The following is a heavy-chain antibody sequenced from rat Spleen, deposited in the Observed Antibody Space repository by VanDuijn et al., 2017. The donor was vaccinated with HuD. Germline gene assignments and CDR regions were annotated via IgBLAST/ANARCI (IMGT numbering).Heavy chain of an antibody. V-gene: IGHV5-25*01. J-gene: IGHJ1*01. Sequence: EVQLVETGGGLVQPGRSMKLSCAASGFTFSNYYMAWVRQAPTKGLEWVATISTSGGRTYYRDSVKGRFTISRDNAKSTLYLQMNSLRSEDTATYSCTREEQLYWYFDFWGPGTMVTVSS. CDR1: GFTFSNYY. CDR2: ISTSGGRT. CDR3: TREEQLYWYFDF. D-gene: IGHD1-2*01.